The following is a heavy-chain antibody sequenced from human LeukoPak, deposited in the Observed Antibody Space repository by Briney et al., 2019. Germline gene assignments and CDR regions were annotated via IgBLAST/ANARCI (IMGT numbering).Heavy chain of an antibody. V-gene: IGHV3-23*01. J-gene: IGHJ6*04. D-gene: IGHD3-10*02. CDR1: GFTFSSYG. CDR2: ISGSGGST. Sequence: GGSLRLSCAGSGFTFSSYGMSWVRQAPGKGLEWVSTISGSGGSTFYVDSVKGRFTISRDNAKNSLYLQMNSLRAEDTAVYYCAELGITMIGGVWGKGTTVTISS. CDR3: AELGITMIGGV.